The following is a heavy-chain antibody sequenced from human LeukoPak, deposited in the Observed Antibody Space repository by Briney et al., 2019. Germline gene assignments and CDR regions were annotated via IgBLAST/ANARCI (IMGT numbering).Heavy chain of an antibody. CDR3: ARDGWVTTPYYYYYMDV. CDR2: ISSSGSTI. CDR1: GFTFSDYY. D-gene: IGHD4-17*01. J-gene: IGHJ6*03. Sequence: GGSLRLSCAASGFTFSDYYMSWIRQAPGKGLGWVSYISSSGSTIYYADSVKGRFTISRDNAKNSLYLQMNSLRAEDTAVYYCARDGWVTTPYYYYYMDVWGKGTTVTVSS. V-gene: IGHV3-11*04.